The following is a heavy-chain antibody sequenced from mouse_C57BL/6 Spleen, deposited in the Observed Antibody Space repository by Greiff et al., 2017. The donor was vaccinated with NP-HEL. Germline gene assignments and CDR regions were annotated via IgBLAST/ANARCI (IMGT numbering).Heavy chain of an antibody. CDR1: GYTFTGYW. CDR3: AIDRDYDVDAMDY. D-gene: IGHD2-4*01. V-gene: IGHV1-74*01. J-gene: IGHJ4*01. CDR2: FHPSDSDT. Sequence: QVQLKQPGAELVKPGASVKLSCKASGYTFTGYWMHWVKQRPGQGLEWIGRFHPSDSDTNYNQKFKGKATLTVDKSSSPAYMQLSSLTSEDSAVYYCAIDRDYDVDAMDYWGQGTSVTVSS.